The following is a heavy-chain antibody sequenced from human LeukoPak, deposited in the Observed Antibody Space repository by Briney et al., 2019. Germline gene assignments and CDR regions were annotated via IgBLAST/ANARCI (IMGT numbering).Heavy chain of an antibody. CDR1: GFTLSSYN. V-gene: IGHV3-21*01. CDR3: ASSSGSYYYYGMDV. J-gene: IGHJ6*02. D-gene: IGHD1-26*01. CDR2: ISSSSSYR. Sequence: PGGSLRLSCGASGFTLSSYNMNWVRQAPGKGLEWVASISSSSSYRHYGDSVKGRITISRDNAKNSLYLQMNSLRAEDTAVYYCASSSGSYYYYGMDVWGQGTTVTVSS.